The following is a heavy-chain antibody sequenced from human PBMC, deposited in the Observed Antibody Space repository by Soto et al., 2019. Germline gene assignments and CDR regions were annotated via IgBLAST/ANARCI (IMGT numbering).Heavy chain of an antibody. CDR3: ARGPSNSSGQFDY. D-gene: IGHD6-19*01. J-gene: IGHJ4*02. V-gene: IGHV3-23*01. CDR1: GFTFSSYA. Sequence: GGSLRLSCAASGFTFSSYAMSWVRQAPGKGLEWVSAISGSGGSTYYADSVKGRFTISRDNSKNTLYLQMNSLRAEDTAVYYCARGPSNSSGQFDYWGQGTLVTVSS. CDR2: ISGSGGST.